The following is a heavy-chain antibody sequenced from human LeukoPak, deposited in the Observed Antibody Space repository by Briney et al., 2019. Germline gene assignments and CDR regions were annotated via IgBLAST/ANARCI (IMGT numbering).Heavy chain of an antibody. CDR1: GYTFSGTGWY. J-gene: IGHJ6*02. Sequence: ASVKVSCKASGYTFSGTGWYLYWLRQAPGQGLECMGWIYPYTGATHYAQKFQGRVAMTRDTSISTAYMELSRLRSDDTAVYYCARGLRYFDWSMDVWGQGTTVTVSS. V-gene: IGHV1-2*02. D-gene: IGHD3-9*01. CDR2: IYPYTGAT. CDR3: ARGLRYFDWSMDV.